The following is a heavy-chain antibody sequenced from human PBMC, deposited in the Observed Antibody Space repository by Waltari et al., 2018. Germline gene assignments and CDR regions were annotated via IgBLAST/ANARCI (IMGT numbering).Heavy chain of an antibody. V-gene: IGHV4-34*01. CDR1: GGSFSGYY. Sequence: QVQLQQWGAGLLKPSETLSLTCAVYGGSFSGYYWSWIRQPPGKGLGWIGEINHSGSTNLSTCCRSRVTVSVDTSRNQFALKLSAVTAAETAVYYCARERGYYYGMDVWGQGTTVTVSS. CDR3: ARERGYYYGMDV. D-gene: IGHD1-1*01. J-gene: IGHJ6*02. CDR2: INHSGST.